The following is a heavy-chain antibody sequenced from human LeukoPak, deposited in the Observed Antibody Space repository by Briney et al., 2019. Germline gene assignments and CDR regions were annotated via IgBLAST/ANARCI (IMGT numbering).Heavy chain of an antibody. CDR1: GGSISSGGYY. D-gene: IGHD6-13*01. CDR3: ARLSLGAAAGY. CDR2: IYYSGST. Sequence: SETLSLTCTVSGGSISSGGYYWSWIRQPPGKGLEWIGSIYYSGSTYYNPSLKSRVTISVDTSKNQFSLKLSSVTAADTAVYYCARLSLGAAAGYWGQGTLVTVSS. V-gene: IGHV4-39*01. J-gene: IGHJ4*02.